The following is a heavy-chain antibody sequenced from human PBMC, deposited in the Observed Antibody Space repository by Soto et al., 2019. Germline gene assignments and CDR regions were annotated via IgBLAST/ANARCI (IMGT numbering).Heavy chain of an antibody. J-gene: IGHJ4*02. CDR2: IYWDDDK. CDR3: AHSSGWPIIRPLDY. D-gene: IGHD6-19*01. Sequence: QITLKESGPTLVKPTQTLTLTCTFSGFSLSTSGVGVGWIRQPPGKVLEWLALIYWDDDKRYSPSLKSRLTITKDTPKNQVVLTMTNKYPVDTATYYCAHSSGWPIIRPLDYWGQGTLVTVSS. CDR1: GFSLSTSGVG. V-gene: IGHV2-5*02.